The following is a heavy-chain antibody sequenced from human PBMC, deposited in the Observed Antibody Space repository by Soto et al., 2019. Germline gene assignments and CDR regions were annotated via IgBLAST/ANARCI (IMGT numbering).Heavy chain of an antibody. V-gene: IGHV1-8*01. CDR2: MNANSGNT. Sequence: QVQLVQSGAEVKKPAASVKVSCKASGYTFTSYDINWVRQATGQGLEWMGWMNANSGNTGYAQKFQGRVTMTRNTSISTAYMELSSLRSEDPAVYYCARGRGGSYSGLGRFDPWGQGTLVTVSS. J-gene: IGHJ5*02. CDR3: ARGRGGSYSGLGRFDP. D-gene: IGHD1-26*01. CDR1: GYTFTSYD.